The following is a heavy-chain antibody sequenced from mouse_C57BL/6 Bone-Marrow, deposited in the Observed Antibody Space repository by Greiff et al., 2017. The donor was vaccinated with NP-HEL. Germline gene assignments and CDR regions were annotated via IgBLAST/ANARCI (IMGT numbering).Heavy chain of an antibody. Sequence: EVQVVESGGGLVKPGGSLNLSCAASGFTFSDYGMHWVRQAPETGLEWVAYISSGSSTIYDADTVKGRFTISRDNAKNTLFLQMTSLRSEDTAMYYCARPSLLWSPYYFDYWGQGTTLTVSS. CDR3: ARPSLLWSPYYFDY. CDR2: ISSGSSTI. J-gene: IGHJ2*01. V-gene: IGHV5-17*01. CDR1: GFTFSDYG. D-gene: IGHD2-1*01.